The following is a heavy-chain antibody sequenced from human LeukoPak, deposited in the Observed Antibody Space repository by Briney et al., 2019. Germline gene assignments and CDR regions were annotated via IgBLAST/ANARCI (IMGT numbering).Heavy chain of an antibody. J-gene: IGHJ4*02. CDR2: IWYDGSNK. CDR3: ASGYCSSTSCYFGDY. V-gene: IGHV3-33*01. Sequence: GGSLRLSCAASGFTFSSYGMHWVRQAPGKGLEWVAVIWYDGSNKYYADSVKGRFTISRDNSKNTLYLQMNSLRVEDTAVYYCASGYCSSTSCYFGDYWGQGTLVTVSS. CDR1: GFTFSSYG. D-gene: IGHD2-2*01.